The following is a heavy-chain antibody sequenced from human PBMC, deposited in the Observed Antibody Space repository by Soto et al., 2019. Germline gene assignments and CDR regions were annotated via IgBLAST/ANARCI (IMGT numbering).Heavy chain of an antibody. V-gene: IGHV5-51*01. J-gene: IGHJ6*02. CDR3: ARLGGVQNIVVVPAAMGRDV. CDR2: IYPGDSDT. D-gene: IGHD2-2*01. Sequence: GDSLKISCKGSGYSFTSYWIGWVRQMPGKGLEWMGIIYPGDSDTRYSPSFQGQVTISADKSISTAYLQWSSLKASDTAMYYCARLGGVQNIVVVPAAMGRDVGGQGTTVPVSS. CDR1: GYSFTSYW.